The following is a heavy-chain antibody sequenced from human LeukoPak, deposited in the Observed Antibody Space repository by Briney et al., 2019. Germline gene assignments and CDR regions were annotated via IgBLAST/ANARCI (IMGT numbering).Heavy chain of an antibody. J-gene: IGHJ5*02. CDR1: GGSISSYS. D-gene: IGHD5-18*01. Sequence: PSETLSLTCTVSGGSISSYSWSWIRQPAGKGLEWIGRIYISGSTNYNPSLKSRVTMSVDTSKNQFSLKLSSVTAADTAVYYCARDNRSYGLGNWFDPWGQGTLVTVSS. CDR3: ARDNRSYGLGNWFDP. V-gene: IGHV4-4*07. CDR2: IYISGST.